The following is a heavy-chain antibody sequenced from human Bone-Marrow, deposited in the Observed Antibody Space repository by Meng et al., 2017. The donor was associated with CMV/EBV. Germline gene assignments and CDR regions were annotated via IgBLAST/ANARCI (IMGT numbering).Heavy chain of an antibody. D-gene: IGHD2-2*01. Sequence: ASVQVSSKASGYTFTSYAMHWVRQAPGQRLEWMGWSNAGNGNTKYSQEFQGRVTITRDTSASTAYMELSSLRSEDMAVYYCARSLLSGIVVVPAADYWGQGTLVTVSS. V-gene: IGHV1-3*02. J-gene: IGHJ4*02. CDR3: ARSLLSGIVVVPAADY. CDR1: GYTFTSYA. CDR2: SNAGNGNT.